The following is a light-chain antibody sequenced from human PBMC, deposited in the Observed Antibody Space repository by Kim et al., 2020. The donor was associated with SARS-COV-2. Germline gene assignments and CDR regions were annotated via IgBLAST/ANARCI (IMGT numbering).Light chain of an antibody. CDR1: SHVHIN. CDR2: NAG. J-gene: IGKJ1*01. Sequence: PAASGTLSCSTSSHVHINSSWARQTPGPAPTPLLLNAGTCSAAIPVRFSGSGCGSDIALTIGSIGPEDFAVSYCYQHRSGRAALTFGDGTKVDIK. V-gene: IGKV3-11*01. CDR3: YQHRSGRAALT.